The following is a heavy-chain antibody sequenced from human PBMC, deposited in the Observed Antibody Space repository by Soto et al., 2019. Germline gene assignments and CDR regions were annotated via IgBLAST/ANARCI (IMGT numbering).Heavy chain of an antibody. CDR2: ISGNGGNT. D-gene: IGHD5-18*01. J-gene: IGHJ4*02. CDR1: GFTFSSYA. CDR3: AKAGFTYGYDRETYFDY. V-gene: IGHV3-23*01. Sequence: PGGSLRLSCAASGFTFSSYAMSWVRQAPGKGLEWVSTISGNGGNTYYADSVKGRFSISRDNSKNTLYLQMNRLRAEDTAVYYCAKAGFTYGYDRETYFDYWGPGTLVTVSS.